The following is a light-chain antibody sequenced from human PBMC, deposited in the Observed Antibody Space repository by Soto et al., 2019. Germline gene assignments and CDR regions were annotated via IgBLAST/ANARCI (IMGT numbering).Light chain of an antibody. CDR2: KVS. J-gene: IGKJ1*01. CDR3: QQYNSYS. CDR1: QAVNNW. Sequence: DIQMTQSPSTLSASVGDRVTITCRASQAVNNWLAWYQQKPGEAPKVLIYKVSSLETGVPSRFSGSGSGTEFSLTISRLQPDDFATYYCQQYNSYSFGQGTKVDIK. V-gene: IGKV1-5*03.